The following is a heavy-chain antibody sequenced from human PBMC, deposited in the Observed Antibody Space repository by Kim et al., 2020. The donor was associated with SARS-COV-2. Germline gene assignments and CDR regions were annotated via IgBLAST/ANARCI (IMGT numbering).Heavy chain of an antibody. CDR2: ISSSSSYT. V-gene: IGHV3-11*05. J-gene: IGHJ6*04. D-gene: IGHD3-16*02. Sequence: GGSLRLSCAASGFTFSDYYMSWIRQAPGKGLEWVSYISSSSSYTNYADSVKGRFTISRDNAKNSLYLQMNSLRAEDTAVYYCARDRYDYVWGSYRSGRVTYGMGVWGEGTTVTVSS. CDR1: GFTFSDYY. CDR3: ARDRYDYVWGSYRSGRVTYGMGV.